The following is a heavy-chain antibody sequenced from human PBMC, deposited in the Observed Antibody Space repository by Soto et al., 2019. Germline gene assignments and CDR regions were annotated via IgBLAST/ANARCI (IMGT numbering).Heavy chain of an antibody. CDR2: ISEYSGHT. CDR1: GYTFSNYG. V-gene: IGHV1-18*04. D-gene: IGHD2-15*01. Sequence: QVQLVQSGAEVKKPGASVKVSCKTSGYTFSNYGITWVRQAPGQGLEWMGWISEYSGHTNYAQKFQGRVTVTTDTATTTAYIDLRSLSTDDSDVSCVATCNIAGVAPWVAVDLGGQGTLVTVSS. CDR3: ATCNIAGVAPWVAVDL. J-gene: IGHJ5*02.